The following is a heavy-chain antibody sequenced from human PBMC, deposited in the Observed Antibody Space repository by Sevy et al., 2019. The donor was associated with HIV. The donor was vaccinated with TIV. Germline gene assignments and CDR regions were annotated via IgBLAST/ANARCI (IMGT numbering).Heavy chain of an antibody. V-gene: IGHV3-7*01. CDR3: AGGVGLDC. Sequence: GGSPRLSCAASGFTFSPYWMTWVRQAPGKGLEWVANIRPDGSDKYYVDSVKGRFTISRDNAKNSLYLQMNSLGADDTSMYYGAGGVGLDCWGQGALVTVSS. J-gene: IGHJ4*02. CDR1: GFTFSPYW. CDR2: IRPDGSDK. D-gene: IGHD1-26*01.